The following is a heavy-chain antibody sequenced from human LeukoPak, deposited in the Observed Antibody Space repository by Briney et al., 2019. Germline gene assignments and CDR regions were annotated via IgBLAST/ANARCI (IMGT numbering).Heavy chain of an antibody. Sequence: GGSLRLSCAASGFTFSDYSMNWVRQAPGKGLEWVSSISSTSKYIYYGDSVKGRFTISRDNAKNSLYLQMNSLRVEDTAVYYCVRISAPVFGVVIVYYFDYWGQGTLVTVSS. CDR1: GFTFSDYS. V-gene: IGHV3-21*01. CDR2: ISSTSKYI. CDR3: VRISAPVFGVVIVYYFDY. J-gene: IGHJ4*02. D-gene: IGHD3-3*01.